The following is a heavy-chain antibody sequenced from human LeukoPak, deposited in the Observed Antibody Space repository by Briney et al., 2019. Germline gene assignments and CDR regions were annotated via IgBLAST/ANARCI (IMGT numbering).Heavy chain of an antibody. J-gene: IGHJ4*01. CDR1: GFTFSSYS. CDR2: ISSSSSYI. D-gene: IGHD6-13*01. CDR3: ARDLRYSSSWHGSY. Sequence: SGGSLRLSCAASGFTFSSYSMNWVRQAPGKGLEWVSSISSSSSYIYYADSVKGRFTISRDNAKNSLYLQMNSLRAEDTAVYYCARDLRYSSSWHGSYWGKGTLVTVSS. V-gene: IGHV3-21*01.